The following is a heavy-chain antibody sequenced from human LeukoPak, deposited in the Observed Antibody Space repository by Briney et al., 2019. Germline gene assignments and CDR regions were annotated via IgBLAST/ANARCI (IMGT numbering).Heavy chain of an antibody. Sequence: SVRVSSKAFRYPPDNFGLTWVRQAPGQGLEWMGWISAYNGNTHYAQKFRGRLTLTTETSTSTAYVELRSLKSDDTAVYYCARDRVGGDLTGVSLYWGQGTLVTVSS. CDR1: RYPPDNFG. D-gene: IGHD4-17*01. J-gene: IGHJ4*01. CDR2: ISAYNGNT. V-gene: IGHV1-18*01. CDR3: ARDRVGGDLTGVSLY.